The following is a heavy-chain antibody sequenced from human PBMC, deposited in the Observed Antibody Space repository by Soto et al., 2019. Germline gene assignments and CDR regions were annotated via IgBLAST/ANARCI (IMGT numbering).Heavy chain of an antibody. CDR1: GGSISSSSYY. Sequence: SETLSLTCTVSGGSISSSSYYWGWIRQPPGKGLEWIGSIYHSGSTYYNPSLKSRVTISVDTSKNQFSLKLSSVTAADTAVYYCATISGWYPDYFDYWGQGTLVTVSS. D-gene: IGHD6-19*01. V-gene: IGHV4-39*01. CDR3: ATISGWYPDYFDY. CDR2: IYHSGST. J-gene: IGHJ4*02.